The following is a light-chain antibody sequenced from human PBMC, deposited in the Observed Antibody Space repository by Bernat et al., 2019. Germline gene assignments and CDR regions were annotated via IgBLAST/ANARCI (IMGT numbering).Light chain of an antibody. CDR1: SGSIASNY. CDR2: EDN. V-gene: IGLV6-57*04. Sequence: NFMLTQPHSVSESPGKTVTISCTRSSGSIASNYVQWYQQRPGSAPTTVIYEDNQSPSGVPDRFSVSIDSSSNSASLTISGLKTEDEADYYCQSMRVFGGGTRLTVL. CDR3: QSMRV. J-gene: IGLJ3*02.